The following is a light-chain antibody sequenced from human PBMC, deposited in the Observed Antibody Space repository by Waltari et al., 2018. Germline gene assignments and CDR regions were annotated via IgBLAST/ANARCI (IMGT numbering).Light chain of an antibody. V-gene: IGLV1-47*01. CDR2: RNN. Sequence: QSVLTQPPSASGTPGQRATIPCSGTRYNIGSNYPYWYQPLPGTAPKLLIYRNNQRPSGVPDRFSGSKSGTSASLAISGLRSEDEADYYCAAWDDSLSGRVFGGGTKVTVL. CDR3: AAWDDSLSGRV. J-gene: IGLJ3*02. CDR1: RYNIGSNY.